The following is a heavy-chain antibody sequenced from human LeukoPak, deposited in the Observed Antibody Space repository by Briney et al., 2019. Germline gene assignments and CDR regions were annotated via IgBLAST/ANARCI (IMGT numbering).Heavy chain of an antibody. CDR3: ARYSTTVTSYFDS. J-gene: IGHJ4*02. CDR2: IKEDGNEK. Sequence: PGGSLRLSCAASGFTFSSYWMSWVRQAPGKGLEWVANIKEDGNEKYYVDSVKGRFTISRDNAKNSLYLQMNSLRAEDTAVYYCARYSTTVTSYFDSWGQGTLVTVSS. V-gene: IGHV3-7*01. CDR1: GFTFSSYW. D-gene: IGHD4-17*01.